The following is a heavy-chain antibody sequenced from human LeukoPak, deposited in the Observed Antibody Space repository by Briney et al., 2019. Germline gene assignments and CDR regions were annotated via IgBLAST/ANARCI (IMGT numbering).Heavy chain of an antibody. CDR1: GGTFSSYA. CDR2: IIPIFGTA. J-gene: IGHJ5*02. CDR3: ARDPMVRGVRERFDP. V-gene: IGHV1-69*05. D-gene: IGHD3-10*01. Sequence: GSSVKVSCKASGGTFSSYAINWVRQAPGQGLEWMGGIIPIFGTANYAQKFQGRVTITTDESTSTAYMELRSLRSDDTAVYYCARDPMVRGVRERFDPWGQGTLVTVSS.